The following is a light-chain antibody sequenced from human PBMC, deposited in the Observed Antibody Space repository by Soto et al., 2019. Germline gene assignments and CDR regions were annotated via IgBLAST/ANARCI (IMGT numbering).Light chain of an antibody. J-gene: IGKJ4*01. CDR1: PSVSSH. Sequence: EIVLTQSPASLSLSPGERATLSCRASPSVSSHLAWFQQRPGQAPRLLIYGASNRATGIPARFGGSGSGTSFTPTISTLEPEDFAVYFCQQRSNWTAVHTFGGGTKVE. V-gene: IGKV3-11*01. CDR3: QQRSNWTAVHT. CDR2: GAS.